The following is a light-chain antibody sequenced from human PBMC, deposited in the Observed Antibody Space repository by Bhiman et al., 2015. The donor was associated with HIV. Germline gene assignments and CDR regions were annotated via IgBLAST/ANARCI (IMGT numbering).Light chain of an antibody. V-gene: IGLV1-40*01. CDR2: GNN. J-gene: IGLJ1*01. CDR3: CSYAGSYTFDYV. Sequence: QSVLTQPPSVSGAPGQRVTISCTGSSSNIGAGYDVNWYQQLPGTAPKFLIYGNNNRPSGVPDRFSGSKSGNTASLTISGLQPEDEADYYCCSYAGSYTFDYVFGPGTKVTV. CDR1: SSNIGAGYD.